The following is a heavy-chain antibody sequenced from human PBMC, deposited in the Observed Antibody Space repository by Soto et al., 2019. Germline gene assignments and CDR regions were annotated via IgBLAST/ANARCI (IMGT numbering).Heavy chain of an antibody. D-gene: IGHD2-2*03. CDR2: ISYDENNR. CDR1: GFTFRSYA. V-gene: IGHV3-30-3*01. CDR3: ARAMDIDMASKDNWFDP. Sequence: QVQLVESGGGVVQPGRSLRLSCAASGFTFRSYAMHWVRQAPGKGLEWVATISYDENNRYYTDSVKGRFTISRDNSKNTVYLQVNSLRDDDTAVYYCARAMDIDMASKDNWFDPWGQGTLVTVSS. J-gene: IGHJ5*02.